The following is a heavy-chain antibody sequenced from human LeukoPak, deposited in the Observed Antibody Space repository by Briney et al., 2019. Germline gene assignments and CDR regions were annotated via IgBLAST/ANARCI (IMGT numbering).Heavy chain of an antibody. V-gene: IGHV3-74*01. J-gene: IGHJ4*02. CDR2: INSDGSST. CDR1: GFTFSSYW. D-gene: IGHD3-22*01. CDR3: ARINYYDSSGFDY. Sequence: GGSLRLSCAASGFTFSSYWMHWVRQAPGKGLVWVSRINSDGSSTSYADSVKGRFTISRDNAKNTLYLQTNSLRAEDTAVYYCARINYYDSSGFDYWGQGTLVTVSS.